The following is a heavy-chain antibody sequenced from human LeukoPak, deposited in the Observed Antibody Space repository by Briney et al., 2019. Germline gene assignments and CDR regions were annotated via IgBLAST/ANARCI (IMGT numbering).Heavy chain of an antibody. Sequence: SQTLSLTCTVSGGSISRGSYYWSWIRQPAGKGLEWIGRIYTSGSTNYNPSLKSRVTISVDTSNNQFSLKLSSVTAADTAVYYCAREAYYYDSSGYYEYYYYMDVWGKGTTVTISS. J-gene: IGHJ6*03. D-gene: IGHD3-22*01. CDR3: AREAYYYDSSGYYEYYYYMDV. V-gene: IGHV4-61*02. CDR2: IYTSGST. CDR1: GGSISRGSYY.